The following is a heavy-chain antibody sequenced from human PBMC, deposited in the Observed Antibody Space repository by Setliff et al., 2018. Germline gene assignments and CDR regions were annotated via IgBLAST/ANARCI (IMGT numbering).Heavy chain of an antibody. J-gene: IGHJ6*02. CDR2: ISGSGGST. Sequence: GSLRLSCAASGFTFSSYAMSWVRQAPGKGLEWVSAISGSGGSTYYADSVKGRFTISRDNSKNTLYLQMNSLRAEDTAVYYCAKHGAYNDFLTGYNFYYDMDVWGQGTTVTVSS. V-gene: IGHV3-23*01. D-gene: IGHD3-9*01. CDR3: AKHGAYNDFLTGYNFYYDMDV. CDR1: GFTFSSYA.